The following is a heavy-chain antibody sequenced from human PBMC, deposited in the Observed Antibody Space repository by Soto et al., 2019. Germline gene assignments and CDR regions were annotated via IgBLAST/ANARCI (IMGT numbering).Heavy chain of an antibody. Sequence: EVHLVESGGGLVKPGGSLRLSCAVSGFTFSSCTMNWVRQAPGKGLEWVSSISPSTSHIYYTDSVKGRFTISRDNAKNSLFLKLNSLRAEDTAVYYFSGCSGGACPRNYGMDVWGQGTTVTVS. J-gene: IGHJ6*02. CDR2: ISPSTSHI. V-gene: IGHV3-21*01. CDR3: SGCSGGACPRNYGMDV. D-gene: IGHD2-15*01. CDR1: GFTFSSCT.